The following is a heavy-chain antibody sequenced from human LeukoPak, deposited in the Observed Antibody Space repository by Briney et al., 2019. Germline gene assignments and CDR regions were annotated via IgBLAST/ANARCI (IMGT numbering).Heavy chain of an antibody. D-gene: IGHD1-26*01. V-gene: IGHV4-39*07. CDR1: GGSISSSSYY. J-gene: IGHJ4*02. Sequence: SETLSLTCTVSGGSISSSSYYWGWIRQPPGKGLEWIGSIYYSGSTYYNPSLKSRVTISVDTSKNQFSLKLSSVTAADTAVYYCARGIMVGATPNYFDYWGQGTLVTVSS. CDR3: ARGIMVGATPNYFDY. CDR2: IYYSGST.